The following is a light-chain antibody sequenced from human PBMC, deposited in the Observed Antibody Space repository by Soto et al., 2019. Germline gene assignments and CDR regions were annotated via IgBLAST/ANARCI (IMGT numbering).Light chain of an antibody. J-gene: IGKJ2*01. CDR2: TSG. Sequence: IHMTQSPSSLSASVGSRVTITCRASQRITTYLNWYQQKPGEAPKLLISTSGTLQGGDPSRFSGSGSGTDFTFTITSLQPADFATYFCQQTYSTPYTFGQGTKLEIK. V-gene: IGKV1-39*01. CDR3: QQTYSTPYT. CDR1: QRITTY.